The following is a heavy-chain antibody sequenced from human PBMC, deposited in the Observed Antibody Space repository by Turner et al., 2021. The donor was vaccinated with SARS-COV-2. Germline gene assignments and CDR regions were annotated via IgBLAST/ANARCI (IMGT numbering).Heavy chain of an antibody. Sequence: QVQLQESGPGLVRPSETLSLTRIVSGGSTRSKSWSWIRQSPGRGLEWIGYFYKIGSIDYNPTLRSRVTISVDTSKNQLSLNLISVTAADTAVYYCARHQGSASGYDHGMNVWGQGTAVIVSS. J-gene: IGHJ6*02. CDR3: ARHQGSASGYDHGMNV. D-gene: IGHD1-26*01. CDR2: FYKIGSI. V-gene: IGHV4-59*08. CDR1: GGSTRSKS.